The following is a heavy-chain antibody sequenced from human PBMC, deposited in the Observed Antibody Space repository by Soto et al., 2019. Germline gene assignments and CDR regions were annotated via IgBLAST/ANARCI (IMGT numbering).Heavy chain of an antibody. CDR2: IIPIFGTA. CDR1: GGTFSSYA. D-gene: IGHD2-15*01. J-gene: IGHJ5*02. CDR3: ARRYCSGGSCYLRWFDP. V-gene: IGHV1-69*13. Sequence: SVKVSCKASGGTFSSYAISWVRQAPGQGLEWMGGIIPIFGTANYAQKFQGRVTITADESTSTAYMELSSLRSEDTAVYYCARRYCSGGSCYLRWFDPWGQGTLVTSPQ.